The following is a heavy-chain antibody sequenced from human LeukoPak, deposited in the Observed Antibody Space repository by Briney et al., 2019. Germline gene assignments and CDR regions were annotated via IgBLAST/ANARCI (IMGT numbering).Heavy chain of an antibody. V-gene: IGHV3-74*01. CDR3: AKTSTTFYYDSSGYQEASDYFDY. CDR1: GFTFSSYW. J-gene: IGHJ4*02. D-gene: IGHD3-22*01. CDR2: INSDGSST. Sequence: GGSLRLSCAASGFTFSSYWMHWVRQAPGKGLVWVSRINSDGSSTSYADSVKGRFTISRDNAKNTLYLQMNSLRAEDTAVYYCAKTSTTFYYDSSGYQEASDYFDYWGQGTLVTVSS.